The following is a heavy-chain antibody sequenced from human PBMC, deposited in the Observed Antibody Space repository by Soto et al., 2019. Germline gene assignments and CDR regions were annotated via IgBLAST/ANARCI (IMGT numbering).Heavy chain of an antibody. V-gene: IGHV4-34*02. CDR3: AKSGRQQLVRSNWFDL. J-gene: IGHJ5*02. CDR1: GGSFSTYY. D-gene: IGHD6-13*01. Sequence: QVQLQQWGAGLLKPSETLSLTCAVYGGSFSTYYWSWIRQPPGKGLEWIGEIIHSGSTNYNPSLKGRVTISVDTSKNQFSLKLSSVTAADTAIYYCAKSGRQQLVRSNWFDLWGQGTLVTVSS. CDR2: IIHSGST.